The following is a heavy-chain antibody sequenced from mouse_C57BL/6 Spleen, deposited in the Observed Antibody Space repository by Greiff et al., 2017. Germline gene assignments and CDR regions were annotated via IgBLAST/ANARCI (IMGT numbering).Heavy chain of an antibody. D-gene: IGHD2-4*01. Sequence: QVQLQQPGTELVKPGASVKLSCKASGYTFTSYWMHWVKQRPGQGLEWIGNINPRNGGTNYNEKFKSKATLTVDKSSSTAYMQLSSPSSEDSAVYYCARVGIYYDYDNDYWGTGTTLTVSS. CDR1: GYTFTSYW. V-gene: IGHV1-53*01. J-gene: IGHJ2*01. CDR3: ARVGIYYDYDNDY. CDR2: INPRNGGT.